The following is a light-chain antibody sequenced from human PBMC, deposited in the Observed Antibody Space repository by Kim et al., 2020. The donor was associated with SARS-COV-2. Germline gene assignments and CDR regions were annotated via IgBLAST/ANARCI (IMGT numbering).Light chain of an antibody. CDR3: SSYTSSSTWV. CDR2: DVS. Sequence: GQSITITITGTSSDVGGYNYVSWYQQHPGKAPKLMIYDVSNRPSGVSNRFSGSKSGNAASLTISGLQAEDEADYYCSSYTSSSTWVFGGGTQLTVL. V-gene: IGLV2-14*03. J-gene: IGLJ3*02. CDR1: SSDVGGYNY.